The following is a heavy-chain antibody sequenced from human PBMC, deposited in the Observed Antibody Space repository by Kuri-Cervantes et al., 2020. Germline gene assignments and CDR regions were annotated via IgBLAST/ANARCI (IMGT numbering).Heavy chain of an antibody. CDR1: GYTFTSYD. V-gene: IGHV1-8*02. CDR2: MNPNSGNT. Sequence: ASVKVSCKASGYTFTSYDINWVRQATGQGLEWMGWMNPNSGNTGYAQKFRGRVTMTRNTSISTAYMELSSLTSEDTAVYYCARDLGGRAEYFQHWGQGTLVTVSS. J-gene: IGHJ1*01. CDR3: ARDLGGRAEYFQH. D-gene: IGHD4-23*01.